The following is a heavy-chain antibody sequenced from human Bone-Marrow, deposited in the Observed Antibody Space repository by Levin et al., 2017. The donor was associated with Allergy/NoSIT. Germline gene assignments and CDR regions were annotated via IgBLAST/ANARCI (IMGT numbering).Heavy chain of an antibody. CDR3: AGDFAGGGKFDP. CDR1: GDSITSGGYY. J-gene: IGHJ5*02. V-gene: IGHV4-31*03. D-gene: IGHD6-25*01. CDR2: ISYTGIT. Sequence: SETLSLTCTVSGDSITSGGYYWSWIRQHPGRGLEWIGYISYTGITYYIPSLKSRVTILLDTSKNQFSLKLSSVTAADTAVYYCAGDFAGGGKFDPWGQGTLVTVSS.